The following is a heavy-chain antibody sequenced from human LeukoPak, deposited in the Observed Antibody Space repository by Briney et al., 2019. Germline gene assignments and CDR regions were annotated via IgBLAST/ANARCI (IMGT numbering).Heavy chain of an antibody. CDR3: ARGGPMVRDRFAN. V-gene: IGHV4-38-2*02. J-gene: IGHJ4*02. Sequence: PSETLSLTCTVSGHSIINSFYWGWIRQPPGKGLEWIGSIYHTGSTYYNPSLKSRITISEDTSKNQFSLKLSSVTAADTAVYYCARGGPMVRDRFANWGQGTLVTVSS. CDR1: GHSIINSFY. D-gene: IGHD3-10*01. CDR2: IYHTGST.